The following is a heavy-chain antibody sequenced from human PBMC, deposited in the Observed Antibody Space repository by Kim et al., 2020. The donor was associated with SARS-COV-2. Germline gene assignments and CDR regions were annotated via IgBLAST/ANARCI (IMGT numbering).Heavy chain of an antibody. J-gene: IGHJ4*02. V-gene: IGHV3-30*02. CDR3: AKVLLWFGELSLSPGFDY. D-gene: IGHD3-10*01. Sequence: KGRFTISRDNTKNTLYMQKKSRRAEDTAVYYCAKVLLWFGELSLSPGFDYWGQGTLVTVSS.